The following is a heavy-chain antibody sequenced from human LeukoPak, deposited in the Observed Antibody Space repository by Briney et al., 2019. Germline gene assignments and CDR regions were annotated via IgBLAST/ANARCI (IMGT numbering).Heavy chain of an antibody. CDR2: IFYSGNT. V-gene: IGHV4-59*11. J-gene: IGHJ4*02. CDR1: GGSISNHY. D-gene: IGHD5-24*01. Sequence: SETLSLTCTVSGGSISNHYWSWIRQPPGKGLEWIGYIFYSGNTNYNPSLKSRVTISVDTSKNQFTLKLSSVTAADTAIYYCASATNEYFFDYWGQGTLVTVSS. CDR3: ASATNEYFFDY.